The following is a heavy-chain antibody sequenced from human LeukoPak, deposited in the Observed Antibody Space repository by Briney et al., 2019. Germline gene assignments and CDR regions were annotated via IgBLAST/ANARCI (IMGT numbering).Heavy chain of an antibody. CDR1: GYSISSGDN. D-gene: IGHD3-22*01. CDR3: ARVADGSGRGDYFDY. CDR2: MYHSGST. V-gene: IGHV4-38-2*02. J-gene: IGHJ4*02. Sequence: PSETLSLTCTVSGYSISSGDNWGLIRQPPGKGLEWIASMYHSGSTYYNPSLKSRVTISVDTSKNQFSLKLRSVTAADTAVYYCARVADGSGRGDYFDYWGLGTLVTVSS.